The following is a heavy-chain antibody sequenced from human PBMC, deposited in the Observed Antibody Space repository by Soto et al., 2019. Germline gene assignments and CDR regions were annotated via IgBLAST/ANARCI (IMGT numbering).Heavy chain of an antibody. CDR2: IKQDGSEK. J-gene: IGHJ5*02. Sequence: GGSLRLSCAASGFTFSSYWMSWVRQAPGKGLEWVANIKQDGSEKYYVDSVKGRFTISRDNAKNSLYLQMNSLRAEDTAVYYCARDADSSSWYGEGWFDHWGQGTLVTVSS. D-gene: IGHD6-13*01. V-gene: IGHV3-7*01. CDR3: ARDADSSSWYGEGWFDH. CDR1: GFTFSSYW.